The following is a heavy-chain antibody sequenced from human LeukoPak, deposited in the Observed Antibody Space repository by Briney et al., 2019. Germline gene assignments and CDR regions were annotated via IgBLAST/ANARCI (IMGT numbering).Heavy chain of an antibody. CDR1: GFTFSSYA. CDR2: ITGSGTTT. CDR3: ARDTGLAVAGIDY. V-gene: IGHV3-23*01. D-gene: IGHD6-19*01. Sequence: QPGGSLRLSCAASGFTFSSYAMSWVRQAPGKGLEWVSAITGSGTTTYYADSVKGRFTISRDNAKNSLYLQMNSLRAEDTAVYYCARDTGLAVAGIDYWGQGTLVTVSS. J-gene: IGHJ4*02.